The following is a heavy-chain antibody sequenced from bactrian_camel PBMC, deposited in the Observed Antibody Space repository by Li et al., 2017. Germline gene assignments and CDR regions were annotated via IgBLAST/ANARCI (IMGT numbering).Heavy chain of an antibody. J-gene: IGHJ4*01. V-gene: IGHV3S1*01. Sequence: HVQLVESGGGLVQPGGSLRLSCAASGFIFSNYWMYWVRQAPGKGLEWVSQVHTSQGTTYYADSVKGRFTISKDDSERILYLQMDSLKPEDTATYTCASDPQWWHLMANYNYWGQGTQVTVS. CDR1: GFIFSNYW. D-gene: IGHD7*01. CDR2: VHTSQGTT. CDR3: ASDPQWWHLMANYNY.